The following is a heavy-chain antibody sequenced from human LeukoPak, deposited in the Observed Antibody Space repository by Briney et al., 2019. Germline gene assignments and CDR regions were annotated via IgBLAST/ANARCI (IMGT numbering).Heavy chain of an antibody. J-gene: IGHJ4*02. D-gene: IGHD6-13*01. CDR2: IYYSGST. CDR1: GVSISSGGYY. CDR3: ARRTAGYSSSWSYYFDY. V-gene: IGHV4-31*03. Sequence: SQTLSLTCTVSGVSISSGGYYWSWIRQHPGKGLEWIGYIYYSGSTYYNPSLKSRVTISVDTSKNQFSLKLSSVTAADTAVYYCARRTAGYSSSWSYYFDYWGQGTLVTVSS.